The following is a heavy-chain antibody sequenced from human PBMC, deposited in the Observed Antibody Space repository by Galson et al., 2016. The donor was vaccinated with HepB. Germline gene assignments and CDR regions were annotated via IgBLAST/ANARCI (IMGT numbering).Heavy chain of an antibody. CDR1: GFTFDEFG. J-gene: IGHJ6*02. V-gene: IGHV3-9*01. CDR2: VNWNGDRK. CDR3: TKARRGDDYHQYYSMDV. D-gene: IGHD4-17*01. Sequence: SLRLSCAASGFTFDEFGMHWVRQAPGKGLEWVSSVNWNGDRKAYADSVKGRFTISRDNAKKSLYLQMDSLRSKDTALYYCTKARRGDDYHQYYSMDVWGQGTTVAVSS.